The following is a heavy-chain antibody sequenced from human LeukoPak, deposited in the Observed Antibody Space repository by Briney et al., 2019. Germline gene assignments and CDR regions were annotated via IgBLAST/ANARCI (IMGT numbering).Heavy chain of an antibody. J-gene: IGHJ4*02. Sequence: GGSLRLSCAASGFTFTTYAMNWVRQSPGKGLEWVSVISGSGGSTDYADSVKGRFTISRDNSKNTLYLQMNSLRAEDTAIYYCVKGGYSSGWHNYFDYWGQGTLVTVSS. CDR3: VKGGYSSGWHNYFDY. CDR2: ISGSGGST. D-gene: IGHD6-19*01. V-gene: IGHV3-23*01. CDR1: GFTFTTYA.